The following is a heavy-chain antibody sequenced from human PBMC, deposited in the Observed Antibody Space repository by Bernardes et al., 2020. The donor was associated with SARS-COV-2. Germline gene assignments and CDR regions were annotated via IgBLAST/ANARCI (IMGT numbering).Heavy chain of an antibody. J-gene: IGHJ6*02. CDR3: ARHDRAYYYDSSGYYYDRGYYYYGMDV. CDR1: GGYISSSSYY. D-gene: IGHD3-22*01. V-gene: IGHV4-39*01. Sequence: SETLSLTCTVSGGYISSSSYYWGWIRQPPGKGLEWIGSLYYSGSTYYNPSLKIRVTISVDTSKNQFSLKLSSVTAADTAVYYCARHDRAYYYDSSGYYYDRGYYYYGMDVWGQGTTVTVSS. CDR2: LYYSGST.